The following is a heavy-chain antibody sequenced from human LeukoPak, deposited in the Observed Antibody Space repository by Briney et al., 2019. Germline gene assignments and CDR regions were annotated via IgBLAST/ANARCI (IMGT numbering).Heavy chain of an antibody. V-gene: IGHV4-59*01. CDR3: ARGGYYYDSSGYYCFDY. J-gene: IGHJ4*02. CDR1: DGSINSFY. D-gene: IGHD3-22*01. Sequence: PSETLSPTCTVSDGSINSFYWSWIRQPPGKGLEWIGYIYYSGSTNYNPSLKSRVTISVDTSRNQFSLKLSSVTAADTAVYYCARGGYYYDSSGYYCFDYWGQGTLVTVSS. CDR2: IYYSGST.